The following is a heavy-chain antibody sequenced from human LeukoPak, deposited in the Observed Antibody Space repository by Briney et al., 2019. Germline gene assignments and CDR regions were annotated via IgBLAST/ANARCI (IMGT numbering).Heavy chain of an antibody. CDR3: ARGSHGGNPWDYGLDV. CDR2: IWYDGSIK. J-gene: IGHJ6*02. D-gene: IGHD4-23*01. Sequence: PGGSLRLSCAASGFTFTFYGMHWVRQAPGKGLEWVAVIWYDGSIKYYADSVKGRFTISRDNFKNTLYLQMNSLRAEDTGVYYCARGSHGGNPWDYGLDVWGRGTTVTVSS. CDR1: GFTFTFYG. V-gene: IGHV3-33*01.